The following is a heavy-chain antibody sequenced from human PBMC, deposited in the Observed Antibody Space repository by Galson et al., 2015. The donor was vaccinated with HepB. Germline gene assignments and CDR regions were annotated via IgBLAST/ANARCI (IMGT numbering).Heavy chain of an antibody. CDR2: IDYSGST. Sequence: ETLSLTCTVSGGSISNYYWHWIRQSPGKGLEWIGYIDYSGSTNYNPSLKSRLTMSVDTSKNQFSLKLSSVTAADTAVYYCARSKGDYWGQGTLVTVSS. CDR1: GGSISNYY. J-gene: IGHJ4*02. V-gene: IGHV4-59*01. CDR3: ARSKGDY.